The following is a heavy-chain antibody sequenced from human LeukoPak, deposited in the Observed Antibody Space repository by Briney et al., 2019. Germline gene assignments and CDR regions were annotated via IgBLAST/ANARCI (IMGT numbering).Heavy chain of an antibody. V-gene: IGHV4-38-2*02. CDR1: GYSISSGYY. CDR2: IYHSGST. Sequence: PSETLSLTCTVSGYSISSGYYWGWIRQPPGKGLEWIGSIYHSGSTYYNPSLKSRVTISVDTSKNQFSLKLSSVTAADTAVYYCAREDRYFDVPDAFDIWGQGTMVTVSS. J-gene: IGHJ3*02. CDR3: AREDRYFDVPDAFDI. D-gene: IGHD3-9*01.